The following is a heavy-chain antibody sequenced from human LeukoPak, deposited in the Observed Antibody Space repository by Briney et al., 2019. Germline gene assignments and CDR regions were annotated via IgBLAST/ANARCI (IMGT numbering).Heavy chain of an antibody. V-gene: IGHV1-18*04. CDR1: GYTFTSYY. CDR2: ISAYNGNT. CDR3: AREYSGYDWGHFDF. J-gene: IGHJ4*02. D-gene: IGHD5-12*01. Sequence: ASVKVSCKASGYTFTSYYMHWVRQAPGQGLEWMGWISAYNGNTNYAQKFQGRVTMTTDTSTTTAYMELRSLRSDDTALYYCAREYSGYDWGHFDFWGQGTLVTVSS.